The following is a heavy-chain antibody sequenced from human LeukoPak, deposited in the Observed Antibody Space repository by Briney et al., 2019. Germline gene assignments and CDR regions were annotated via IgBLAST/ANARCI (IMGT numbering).Heavy chain of an antibody. Sequence: GGSLRLSCAASGFTFSSYWMSWVRQAPGKGLEWVANIKQDGSEKYYVDSVKGRFTISRDNAKNSLYLQMNSLRAGDTAVYYCARDKIVGATYFDYWGQGTLVTVSS. CDR1: GFTFSSYW. D-gene: IGHD1-26*01. V-gene: IGHV3-7*01. J-gene: IGHJ4*02. CDR2: IKQDGSEK. CDR3: ARDKIVGATYFDY.